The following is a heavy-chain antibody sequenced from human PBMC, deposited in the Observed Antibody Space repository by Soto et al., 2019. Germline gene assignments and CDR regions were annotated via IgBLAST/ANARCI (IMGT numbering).Heavy chain of an antibody. Sequence: PGGSLRLSCAASGFTFSSYGMHWVRQAPGKGLEWVSSISSRSSYIYYSDSVKGRFTISRDNAKNSLYLQMNSLRAEDTAVYYCARDNVPSDFFDSWGQGTLVTVSS. J-gene: IGHJ4*02. CDR1: GFTFSSYG. D-gene: IGHD2-8*01. CDR2: ISSRSSYI. CDR3: ARDNVPSDFFDS. V-gene: IGHV3-21*01.